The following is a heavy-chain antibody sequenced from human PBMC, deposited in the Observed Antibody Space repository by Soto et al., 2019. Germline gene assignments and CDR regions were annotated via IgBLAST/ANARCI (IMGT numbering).Heavy chain of an antibody. Sequence: QVQLQESGPGLVRPSGTLSLTCAVSGGSISDNNWWSWVRQPPGKGLEWIGEMYRSGTANYNPSIHSRVTILMDKSKNQISLHLYSVTAADSAVYYCARHIGVPGTRGFDYWGQGTLVTVSS. D-gene: IGHD2-21*01. CDR3: ARHIGVPGTRGFDY. CDR1: GGSISDNNW. CDR2: MYRSGTA. J-gene: IGHJ4*02. V-gene: IGHV4-4*02.